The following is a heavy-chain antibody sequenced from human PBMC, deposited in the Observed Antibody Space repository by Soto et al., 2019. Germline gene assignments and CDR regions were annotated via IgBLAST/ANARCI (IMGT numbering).Heavy chain of an antibody. J-gene: IGHJ4*02. CDR1: GYTFTGYY. CDR2: INPNSGGT. Sequence: ASVKVSCKASGYTFTGYYMHWVRQAPGQGLEWMGWINPNSGGTNYAQKFQGWVTMTRDTSISTAYMELSRLRSDDTAVYYCARDVGRQLGHIYYFDYWGQGTLVTVSS. D-gene: IGHD6-6*01. CDR3: ARDVGRQLGHIYYFDY. V-gene: IGHV1-2*04.